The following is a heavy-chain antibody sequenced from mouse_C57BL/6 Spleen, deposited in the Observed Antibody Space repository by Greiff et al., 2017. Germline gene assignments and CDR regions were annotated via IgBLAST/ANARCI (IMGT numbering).Heavy chain of an antibody. D-gene: IGHD1-1*01. Sequence: VKLQQSGAELARPGASVKLSCKASGYTFTSYGISWVKQRTGQGLEWIGEIYPRSGNTYYNEKFKGKATLTADKSSSTAYMELRSLTSEDSAVYFCARSDTTVVARGYWGQGTTLTVSS. CDR1: GYTFTSYG. V-gene: IGHV1-81*01. CDR2: IYPRSGNT. CDR3: ARSDTTVVARGY. J-gene: IGHJ2*01.